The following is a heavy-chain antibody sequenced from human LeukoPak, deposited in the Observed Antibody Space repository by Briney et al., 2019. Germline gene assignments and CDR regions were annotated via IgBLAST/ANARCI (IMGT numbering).Heavy chain of an antibody. CDR2: IHYSGST. Sequence: SETLSLTCTVSGGSISSYYWGWIRQPPGEGLEWIGYIHYSGSTNYNPSLKSRVTISVDTSKNQFSLKLSSVTAADTAVYYCARGGGLGAYYYYMDVWGKGTTVTVSS. J-gene: IGHJ6*03. CDR3: ARGGGLGAYYYYMDV. D-gene: IGHD1-26*01. CDR1: GGSISSYY. V-gene: IGHV4-59*01.